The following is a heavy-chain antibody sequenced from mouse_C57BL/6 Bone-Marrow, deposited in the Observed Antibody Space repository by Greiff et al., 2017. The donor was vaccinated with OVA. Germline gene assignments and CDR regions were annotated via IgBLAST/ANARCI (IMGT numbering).Heavy chain of an antibody. D-gene: IGHD1-1*01. V-gene: IGHV1-81*01. J-gene: IGHJ2*01. Sequence: QVQLKQSGAELARPGASVKLSCKASGYTFTSYGISWVKQRTGQGLEWIGEIYPRSGNPYYNEKFKGKATLTADKSSSTAYMELRSLTSEDSAVYFCANRRDYAPPKVCDYWGKGTTPPVSS. CDR1: GYTFTSYG. CDR2: IYPRSGNP. CDR3: ANRRDYAPPKVCDY.